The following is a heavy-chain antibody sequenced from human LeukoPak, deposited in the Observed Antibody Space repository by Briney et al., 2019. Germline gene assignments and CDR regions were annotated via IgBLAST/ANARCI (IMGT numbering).Heavy chain of an antibody. D-gene: IGHD1-26*01. CDR3: ARGRRGELPDY. CDR1: GGTFSSYA. Sequence: SVKVSCKASGGTFSSYAISWVRQAPGQGLEWMVRIIPILGIANYAQKFQGRVTITADKSTSTAYMELSSLRSEDTAVYYCARGRRGELPDYWGQGTLVTVSS. CDR2: IIPILGIA. J-gene: IGHJ4*02. V-gene: IGHV1-69*04.